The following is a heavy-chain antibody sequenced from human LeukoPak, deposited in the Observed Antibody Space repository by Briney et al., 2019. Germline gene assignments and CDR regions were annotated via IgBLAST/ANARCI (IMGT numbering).Heavy chain of an antibody. CDR2: ISSSGSTI. Sequence: LSLTCAVYGGSFSGYYWSWIRQAPGKGLEWVSYISSSGSTIYYADSVKGRFTISRDNAKNSLYLQMNSLRAEDTAVYYCARGDYYDSSGYYPFDYWGQGTLVTVSS. J-gene: IGHJ4*02. V-gene: IGHV3-11*01. CDR1: GGSFSGYY. D-gene: IGHD3-22*01. CDR3: ARGDYYDSSGYYPFDY.